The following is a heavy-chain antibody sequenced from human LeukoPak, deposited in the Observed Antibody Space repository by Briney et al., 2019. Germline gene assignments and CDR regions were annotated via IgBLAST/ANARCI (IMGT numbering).Heavy chain of an antibody. CDR1: GLTFSKYW. V-gene: IGHV3-74*01. Sequence: SGGSLRLSCAASGLTFSKYWMLWVRQAPGKGLESVSRINTDGTVTTYADSVKRRFTVSRDNADNTMFLQMNSVRDEDTAVYYCATKQWLAPPPDSWGQGTPVTVSS. J-gene: IGHJ4*02. CDR3: ATKQWLAPPPDS. D-gene: IGHD6-19*01. CDR2: INTDGTVT.